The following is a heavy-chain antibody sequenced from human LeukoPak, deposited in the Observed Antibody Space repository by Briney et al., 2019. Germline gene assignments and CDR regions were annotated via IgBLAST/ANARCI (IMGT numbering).Heavy chain of an antibody. CDR2: INPSGGST. Sequence: GASVKVSCKASGYTFTSYHMHWVRQARGQGLEWMGIINPSGGSTSYAQKFQGRVTMTRDMSTSTVYMELSSLRSEDTAVYYCARDSGGKGAPYYYYYYVDVWGKGTTVTVSS. CDR1: GYTFTSYH. J-gene: IGHJ6*03. V-gene: IGHV1-46*01. CDR3: ARDSGGKGAPYYYYYYVDV. D-gene: IGHD3-10*01.